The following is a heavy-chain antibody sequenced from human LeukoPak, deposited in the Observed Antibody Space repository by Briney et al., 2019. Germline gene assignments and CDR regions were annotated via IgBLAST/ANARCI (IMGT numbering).Heavy chain of an antibody. Sequence: SVKVSCKASGGTLSTHAISWVRQAPGQGLDWMGGITPIFGRANYAQKFQGRVTITTEESTSTAYMELSSLRSEDTAVYYCARVHCTSTVCYTGWFDPWGQGTLVTVSS. CDR1: GGTLSTHA. D-gene: IGHD2-2*02. CDR2: ITPIFGRA. J-gene: IGHJ5*02. V-gene: IGHV1-69*05. CDR3: ARVHCTSTVCYTGWFDP.